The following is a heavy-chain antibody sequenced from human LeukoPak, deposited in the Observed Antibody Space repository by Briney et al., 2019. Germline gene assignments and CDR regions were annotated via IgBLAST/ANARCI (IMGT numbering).Heavy chain of an antibody. CDR3: ARGLTYYYGSGVDY. Sequence: GGSLTLSCAASGCTFSSYWISWVRQAPGKGLEWVANIKQDGSEKYYVDSVKGRFTISRDNAKNSLYLQMNSLRAEDTAVYYCARGLTYYYGSGVDYWGQGTLVTVSS. D-gene: IGHD3-10*01. J-gene: IGHJ4*02. CDR1: GCTFSSYW. V-gene: IGHV3-7*01. CDR2: IKQDGSEK.